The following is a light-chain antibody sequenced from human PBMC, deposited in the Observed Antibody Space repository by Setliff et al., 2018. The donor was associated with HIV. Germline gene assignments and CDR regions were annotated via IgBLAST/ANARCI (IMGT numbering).Light chain of an antibody. CDR2: EVS. CDR3: TSYTSSYTLV. V-gene: IGLV2-14*01. J-gene: IGLJ1*01. Sequence: QSALTQPASVSGSPGQSITISCTGTSSDVGGYNYVSWYQRHPGKAPKVMIYEVSNRPSGVSNRFSGSKSGNTASLTISGLQAEDGADYHCTSYTSSYTLVFGTGTKVTVL. CDR1: SSDVGGYNY.